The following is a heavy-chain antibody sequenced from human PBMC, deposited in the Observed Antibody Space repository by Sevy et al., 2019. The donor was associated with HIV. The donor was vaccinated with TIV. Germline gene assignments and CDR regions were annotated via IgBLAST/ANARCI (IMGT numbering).Heavy chain of an antibody. D-gene: IGHD1-26*01. CDR1: GYSISSGYY. V-gene: IGHV4-38-2*02. Sequence: SETLSLTCTVSGYSISSGYYWGWIRQPPRKGLEWIGSIYHSGSTYYNPSLKSRVTISVDTSKNQFSLKLSSVTAADTAVYYCARANSGSSGGWFDYWGQGTLVTVSS. J-gene: IGHJ4*02. CDR3: ARANSGSSGGWFDY. CDR2: IYHSGST.